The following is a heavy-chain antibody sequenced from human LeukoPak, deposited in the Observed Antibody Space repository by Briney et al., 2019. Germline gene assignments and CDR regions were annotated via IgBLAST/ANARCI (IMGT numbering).Heavy chain of an antibody. V-gene: IGHV3-23*01. CDR1: GFTFSSYA. D-gene: IGHD6-19*01. J-gene: IGHJ4*02. CDR2: ITGSGGST. CDR3: ASYSSGWHGDYFDY. Sequence: GRSLRLSCAASGFTFSSYAMSWVRQPPGKGLEWVSAITGSGGSTYYADSVKGRFTISRDNSKNTLYLQMNSLRAEDTAVYYCASYSSGWHGDYFDYWGQGTLVTVSS.